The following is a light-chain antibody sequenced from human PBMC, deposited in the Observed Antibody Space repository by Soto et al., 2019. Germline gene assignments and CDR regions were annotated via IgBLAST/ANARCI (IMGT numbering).Light chain of an antibody. CDR1: QSVSSSY. Sequence: VVLSQSQATLSVSPGGRAALSCLASQSVSSSYLAWYQQKPGQAPRLLIYGASSRATGIPDRFSGSGSGTEFTLTIISLQSEDSAVYYCQQYNDWPLTFGGGTKVDI. V-gene: IGKV3D-15*01. CDR3: QQYNDWPLT. CDR2: GAS. J-gene: IGKJ4*01.